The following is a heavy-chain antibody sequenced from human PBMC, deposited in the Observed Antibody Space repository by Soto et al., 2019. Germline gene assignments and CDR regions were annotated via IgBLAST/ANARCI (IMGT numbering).Heavy chain of an antibody. CDR2: ISSSSSYI. J-gene: IGHJ6*02. D-gene: IGHD2-15*01. CDR3: AREGPGDSEYYYYYGMDV. Sequence: PGGSLRLSCAASEFTFSSYSMNIVRQAPGKGLEWVSSISSSSSYIYYADSVKGRFTISRDNAKNSLYLQMNSLRAEDTAVYYCAREGPGDSEYYYYYGMDVWGQGTTVTVSS. V-gene: IGHV3-21*01. CDR1: EFTFSSYS.